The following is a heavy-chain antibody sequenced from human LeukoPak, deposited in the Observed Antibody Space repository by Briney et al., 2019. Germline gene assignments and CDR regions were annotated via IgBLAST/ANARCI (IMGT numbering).Heavy chain of an antibody. CDR2: IIPILGIA. J-gene: IGHJ6*02. CDR1: GGTFSSYA. V-gene: IGHV1-69*04. Sequence: SVKVSCKASGGTFSSYAISWVRQAPGQGLEWMGRIIPILGIANYAQKFQGRVTITADKSTSTAYMELSSLRSEDTAVYYCARAAAGTLYGVDVWGQGTTVTVSS. CDR3: ARAAAGTLYGVDV. D-gene: IGHD6-13*01.